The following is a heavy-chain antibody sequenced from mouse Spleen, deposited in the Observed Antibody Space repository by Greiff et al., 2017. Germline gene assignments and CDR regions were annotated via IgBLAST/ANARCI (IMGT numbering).Heavy chain of an antibody. V-gene: IGHV5-4*02. J-gene: IGHJ4*01. CDR2: ISDGGSYT. CDR3: ARDRDGYTIYYAMDY. Sequence: VQLKQSGGGLVKPGGSLKLSCAASGFTFSDYYMYWVRQTPEKRLEWVATISDGGSYTYYPDSVKGRFTISRDNAKNNLYLQMSSLKSEDTAMYYCARDRDGYTIYYAMDYWGQGTSVTVSS. CDR1: GFTFSDYY. D-gene: IGHD1-2*01.